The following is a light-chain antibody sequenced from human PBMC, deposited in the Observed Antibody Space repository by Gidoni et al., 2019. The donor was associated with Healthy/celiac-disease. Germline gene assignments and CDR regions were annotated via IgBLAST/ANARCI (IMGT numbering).Light chain of an antibody. CDR2: DAS. Sequence: DIQMTQSPSTLSASVGDRVTITCRASQSISSWLAWYQQKPGKAPKLLIYDASSLESGVPSRFSGSGSGTEFTLTISSLQPDDFATYYCQQYNSYSPKRTFXQXTKVEIK. V-gene: IGKV1-5*01. CDR1: QSISSW. CDR3: QQYNSYSPKRT. J-gene: IGKJ1*01.